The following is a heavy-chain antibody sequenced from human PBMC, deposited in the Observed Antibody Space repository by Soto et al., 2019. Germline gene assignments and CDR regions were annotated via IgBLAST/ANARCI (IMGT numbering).Heavy chain of an antibody. D-gene: IGHD3-3*01. CDR1: GDTFSSYA. CDR2: IIPIFGTA. CDR3: ARDPTSIFGGGSDY. J-gene: IGHJ4*02. Sequence: QVQLVQSGAEVKKPGSSVKVSCKASGDTFSSYAISWVRQAPGQGLEWMGGIIPIFGTANYAQKFQGRVSITADESTSTAFMELSSLRSEDTAVYYCARDPTSIFGGGSDYWGQGTLVTVSS. V-gene: IGHV1-69*01.